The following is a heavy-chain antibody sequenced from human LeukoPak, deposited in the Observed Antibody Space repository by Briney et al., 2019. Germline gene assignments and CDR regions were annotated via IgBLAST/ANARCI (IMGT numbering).Heavy chain of an antibody. Sequence: SETLSLTCTVSGGSISSYYWSWIRQPPGKGLEWIGYIYSPGSTNYNPSLKSRVTISVDTSKNQFSLKLSSVTAADTAVYYCARGREGYYESSGYYRALDYWGQGTLVTVSS. D-gene: IGHD3-22*01. CDR1: GGSISSYY. CDR3: ARGREGYYESSGYYRALDY. CDR2: IYSPGST. J-gene: IGHJ4*02. V-gene: IGHV4-59*01.